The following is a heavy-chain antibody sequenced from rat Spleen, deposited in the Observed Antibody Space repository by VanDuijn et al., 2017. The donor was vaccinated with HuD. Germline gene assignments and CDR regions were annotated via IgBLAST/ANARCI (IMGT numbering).Heavy chain of an antibody. Sequence: EVRLQESGPGLVKPSQSLSLTCSVTDYSITSSYRWSWIRKFPGNGMEWMGYISYSGSTNYNPSLKSRISITRDTSKNQFFLQVNSVTTEDTATYYCARDNNYKAYWGQGVMVTVSS. CDR1: DYSITSSYR. J-gene: IGHJ2*01. D-gene: IGHD1-10*01. V-gene: IGHV3-3*01. CDR2: ISYSGST. CDR3: ARDNNYKAY.